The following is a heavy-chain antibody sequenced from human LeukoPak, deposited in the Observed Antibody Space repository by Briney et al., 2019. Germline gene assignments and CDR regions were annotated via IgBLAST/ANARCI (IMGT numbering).Heavy chain of an antibody. CDR2: IYYSGST. Sequence: PSETLSLTCTVSGGSISSSSYYWGWIRQPPGKGLEWIGSIYYSGSTYYNPSLKSRVAISVGTSKNQFSLKLSSVTAADTAVYYCASFSSWYGDYYYYYMDVWGKGTTVTVSS. D-gene: IGHD6-13*01. CDR3: ASFSSWYGDYYYYYMDV. CDR1: GGSISSSSYY. J-gene: IGHJ6*03. V-gene: IGHV4-39*01.